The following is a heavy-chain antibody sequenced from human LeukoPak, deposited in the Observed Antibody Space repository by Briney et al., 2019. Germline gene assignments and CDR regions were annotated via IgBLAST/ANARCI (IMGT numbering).Heavy chain of an antibody. D-gene: IGHD3-9*01. V-gene: IGHV4-39*01. CDR3: ARAYYDILTGYYGLGYFDY. CDR2: IYYSGST. Sequence: SETLSLTCTVSGGSISSSSYHWGWIRQPPGKGLEWIGSIYYSGSTHYNPSLKSRVTISVDTSKNQFSLKLSSVTAADTAVYYCARAYYDILTGYYGLGYFDYWGQGTLVTVSS. J-gene: IGHJ4*02. CDR1: GGSISSSSYH.